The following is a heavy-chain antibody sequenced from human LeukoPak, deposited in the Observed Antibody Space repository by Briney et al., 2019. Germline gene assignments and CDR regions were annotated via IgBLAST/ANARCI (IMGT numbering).Heavy chain of an antibody. CDR1: GFTFSNSA. CDR2: LSGSGITT. CDR3: AKGIYSSGWSYFDY. V-gene: IGHV3-23*01. D-gene: IGHD6-19*01. J-gene: IGHJ4*01. Sequence: PGGSLRLPCAASGFTFSNSAMSWVRQAPGKGLECVSTLSGSGITTYYADSVKGRFTISRDNSKNTLYLQMNSLRAEDTAVYYCAKGIYSSGWSYFDYWGHGTLVTVSS.